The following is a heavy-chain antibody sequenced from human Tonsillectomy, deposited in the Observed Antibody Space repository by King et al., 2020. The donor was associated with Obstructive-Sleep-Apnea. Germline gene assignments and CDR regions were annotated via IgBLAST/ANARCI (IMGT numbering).Heavy chain of an antibody. CDR1: GYTLTELS. D-gene: IGHD3-22*01. J-gene: IGHJ4*02. CDR3: ATSKPMIVVAMLY. CDR2: FDPEDGET. V-gene: IGHV1-24*01. Sequence: QLVQSGAELKKPGASVKVSCKVSGYTLTELSMHWVRQAPGKGLEWMGSFDPEDGETIYAQNFQGRVTMTEDTSTDTTYMELTSLRSEDTAVYYCATSKPMIVVAMLYWGQGTLVTVSS.